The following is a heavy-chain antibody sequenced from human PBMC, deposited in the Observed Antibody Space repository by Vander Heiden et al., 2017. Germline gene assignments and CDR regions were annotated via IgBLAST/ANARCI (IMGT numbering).Heavy chain of an antibody. J-gene: IGHJ4*02. Sequence: QGQVVQSGAEVKKPGASVRVSCKASGYTSTTYAINWVRQASGQGLEWMGWMDPKTGETGYAQRFQGRVTMTRNISRSTAYMELSGLRSEDTAVYFCARVARFAGSYYNYFDTWGQGSLVTVSS. CDR3: ARVARFAGSYYNYFDT. CDR2: MDPKTGET. CDR1: GYTSTTYA. D-gene: IGHD1-26*01. V-gene: IGHV1-8*01.